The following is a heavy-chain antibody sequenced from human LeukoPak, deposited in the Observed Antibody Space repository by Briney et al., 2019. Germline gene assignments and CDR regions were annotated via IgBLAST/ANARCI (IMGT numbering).Heavy chain of an antibody. D-gene: IGHD6-13*01. CDR2: VYSGGST. J-gene: IGHJ4*02. Sequence: GGSLRLSCAASGFTVSSNYMSWVRQAPGKGLEWVSVVYSGGSTYYADSVEGRFTTSRDDSKNTLYLQMNSLRAEGTAIYYCARDPRGIALSQYCFDYWGQGTLVTVSS. CDR1: GFTVSSNY. CDR3: ARDPRGIALSQYCFDY. V-gene: IGHV3-66*01.